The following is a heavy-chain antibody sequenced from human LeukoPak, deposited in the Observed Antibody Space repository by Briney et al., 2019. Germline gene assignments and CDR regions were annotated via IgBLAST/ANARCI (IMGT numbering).Heavy chain of an antibody. V-gene: IGHV1-69*04. D-gene: IGHD4/OR15-4a*01. Sequence: SVKVSCKASGGTFSSYAISWVRQAPGQGLEWMGRIIPILGIANYAQKFQGRVTITADKSTSTAYMELSSLRSEDTAVYYCARVSDYEANWFDPWGQGTPVTVSS. CDR3: ARVSDYEANWFDP. CDR1: GGTFSSYA. CDR2: IIPILGIA. J-gene: IGHJ5*02.